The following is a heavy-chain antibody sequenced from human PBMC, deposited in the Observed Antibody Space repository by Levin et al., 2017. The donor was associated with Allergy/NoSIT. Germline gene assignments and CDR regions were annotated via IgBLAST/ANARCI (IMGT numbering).Heavy chain of an antibody. J-gene: IGHJ4*02. V-gene: IGHV3-48*03. CDR2: ISSTGSTI. Sequence: GGSLRLSCAASGFTFSSYEMNWVRRAPGKGLEWVSYISSTGSTIYSADSVKGRFTISRDNAKNSLYLHMNSLRAEDTAVYYCARQRGNFWSGYNYFDYWGQGTLVTVSS. CDR3: ARQRGNFWSGYNYFDY. D-gene: IGHD3-3*01. CDR1: GFTFSSYE.